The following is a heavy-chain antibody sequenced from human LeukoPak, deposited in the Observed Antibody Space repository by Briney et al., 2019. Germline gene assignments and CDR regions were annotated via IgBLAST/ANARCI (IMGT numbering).Heavy chain of an antibody. CDR1: GFTFSSYG. D-gene: IGHD2-21*02. CDR2: IYSSGST. V-gene: IGHV3-NL1*01. CDR3: ARFRTWGDKAFDY. Sequence: QSGRSLRLSCAASGFTFSSYGMHWVRQAPGKGLEWVAVIYSSGSTYYADSVKGRLTISRDSAKNSLYLQMNSLRAEDTAVYYCARFRTWGDKAFDYWGQGTLVTVSS. J-gene: IGHJ4*02.